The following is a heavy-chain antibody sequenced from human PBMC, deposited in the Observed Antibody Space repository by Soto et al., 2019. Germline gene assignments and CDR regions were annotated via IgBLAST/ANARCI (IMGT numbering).Heavy chain of an antibody. V-gene: IGHV4-30-4*01. J-gene: IGHJ6*02. CDR3: ARKKVGITIFGVVTYGMDV. CDR2: IYYSGST. CDR1: GGSISSGDYY. D-gene: IGHD3-3*01. Sequence: QVQLQESGPGLVKPSQTLSLTCTVSGGSISSGDYYWSWIRQPPGKGLEWIGYIYYSGSTYYNPSLTSRVTISVDTSKNQFSLKLSSVTAADTAVYYCARKKVGITIFGVVTYGMDVWGQGTTVTVSS.